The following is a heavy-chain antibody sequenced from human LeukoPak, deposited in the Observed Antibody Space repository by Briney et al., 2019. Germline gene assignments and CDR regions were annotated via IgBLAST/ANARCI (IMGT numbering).Heavy chain of an antibody. CDR2: ISASGGST. D-gene: IGHD3-10*01. V-gene: IGHV3-23*01. J-gene: IGHJ4*02. Sequence: PGGSLRLSCAASGFTFSSYGMSWVRRAPGKGLEWVSTISASGGSTYYADSVKGRFTVSRDNFKNTLYLQMDSLGAEDTALYYCAKYSYYGSETTDYWGQGTLVTVSS. CDR1: GFTFSSYG. CDR3: AKYSYYGSETTDY.